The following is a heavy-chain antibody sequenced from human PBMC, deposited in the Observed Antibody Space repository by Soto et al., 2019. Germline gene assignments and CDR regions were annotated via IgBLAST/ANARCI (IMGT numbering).Heavy chain of an antibody. V-gene: IGHV4-30-4*01. CDR2: IYYSGST. J-gene: IGHJ4*02. CDR3: AREGILTRYNDD. CDR1: VGSISSGDYY. Sequence: SETLSLTCTVSVGSISSGDYYWSWIRQPPGKGLEWIGYIYYSGSTYYNPSLKSRVTISVDTSKNQFSLKLSSVTAADTAVYYCAREGILTRYNDDWGQGILVTV. D-gene: IGHD3-9*01.